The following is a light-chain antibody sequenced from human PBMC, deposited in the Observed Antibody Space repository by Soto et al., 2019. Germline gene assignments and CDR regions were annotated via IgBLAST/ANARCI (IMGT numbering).Light chain of an antibody. CDR2: DVN. J-gene: IGLJ3*02. Sequence: QSALTQPASVSGSPGQSITISCSGTSSDVGGYNYVSWYQQYPVKAPKLIIYDVNNRPPGVSNRFSGSKSGNTASLTISGLQAYDEADYYCSSYTGSSTLLFGGGTKLTVL. V-gene: IGLV2-14*01. CDR3: SSYTGSSTLL. CDR1: SSDVGGYNY.